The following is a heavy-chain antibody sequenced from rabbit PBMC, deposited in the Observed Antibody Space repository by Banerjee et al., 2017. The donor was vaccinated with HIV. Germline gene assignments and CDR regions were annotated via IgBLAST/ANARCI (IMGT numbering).Heavy chain of an antibody. CDR1: GFSFSSSYW. CDR3: ARSTSGYDIGDL. CDR2: IYGGSSGST. J-gene: IGHJ4*01. V-gene: IGHV1S45*01. Sequence: QEQLEESGGDLVKPEGSLTLTCTASGFSFSSSYWICWVRQAPGKGLEWIACIYGGSSGSTYYASWAKGRFTISKTSSTTVTLQMTSLTAADTATYFCARSTSGYDIGDLWGQGTLVTDS. D-gene: IGHD1-1*01.